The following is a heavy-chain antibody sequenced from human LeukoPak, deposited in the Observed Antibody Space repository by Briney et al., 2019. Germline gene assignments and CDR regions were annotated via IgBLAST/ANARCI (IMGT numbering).Heavy chain of an antibody. CDR2: IYYSGST. Sequence: SETLSLTCTVSGGSISSYYWGWIRQPPGKGLEWIGSIYYSGSTYYNPSLKSRVTISVDTSKNQFSLKLSSVTAADPAVYYCARFNSGSYQHYFDYWGQGTLITVSS. V-gene: IGHV4-39*07. D-gene: IGHD1-26*01. J-gene: IGHJ4*02. CDR3: ARFNSGSYQHYFDY. CDR1: GGSISSYY.